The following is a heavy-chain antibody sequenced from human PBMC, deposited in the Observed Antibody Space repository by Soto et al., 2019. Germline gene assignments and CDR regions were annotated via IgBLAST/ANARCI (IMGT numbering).Heavy chain of an antibody. CDR2: IYPGDSDT. CDR1: GYSFTSYW. V-gene: IGHV5-51*01. CDR3: ARHRSSTSGYYYYGMDV. J-gene: IGHJ6*02. D-gene: IGHD2-2*01. Sequence: GESLKISCKGSGYSFTSYWIGWVRQMPGKVLEWMGIIYPGDSDTRYSPSFQGQVTISADKSISTAYLQWSSLKASDTAMYYCARHRSSTSGYYYYGMDVWGQGTTVNVSS.